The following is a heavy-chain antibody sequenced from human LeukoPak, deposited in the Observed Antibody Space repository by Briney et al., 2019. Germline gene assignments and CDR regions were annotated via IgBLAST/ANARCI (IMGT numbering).Heavy chain of an antibody. V-gene: IGHV4-39*01. J-gene: IGHJ4*02. CDR3: ASPGSLGDY. Sequence: PSETLSLTCTVPGGSISSSSYYWGWIRQPPGKGLEWIGSIYYSGSTYYNPSLKSRVTISVDTSKNQFSLKLSSVTAADTAVYYCASPGSLGDYWGQGTLVTVSS. CDR2: IYYSGST. CDR1: GGSISSSSYY. D-gene: IGHD3-16*01.